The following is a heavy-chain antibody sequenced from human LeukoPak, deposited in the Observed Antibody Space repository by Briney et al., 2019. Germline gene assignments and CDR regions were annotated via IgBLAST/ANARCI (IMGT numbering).Heavy chain of an antibody. Sequence: GGSLRLSCAASGFTFSSYGMHWVRQAPGKGLEWVAFIRSDGSNKYYADSVKGRFTISRDNSKNTLYLQMNSLRAEDTAVYYCASPYWGGYSYSYWYFDLWGRGTLVTVSS. D-gene: IGHD2-21*01. CDR1: GFTFSSYG. J-gene: IGHJ2*01. CDR2: IRSDGSNK. CDR3: ASPYWGGYSYSYWYFDL. V-gene: IGHV3-30*02.